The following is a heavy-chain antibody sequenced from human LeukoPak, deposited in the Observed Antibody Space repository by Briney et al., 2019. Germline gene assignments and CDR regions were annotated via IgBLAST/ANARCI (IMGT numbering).Heavy chain of an antibody. CDR2: ISGSGSSI. D-gene: IGHD3-10*01. CDR1: GFTFSTYR. V-gene: IGHV3-21*04. J-gene: IGHJ1*01. CDR3: AKDLSPSSGTYYGYFQH. Sequence: GGSLRLSCAASGFTFSTYRMNWVRQAPGKGLEWVSSISGSGSSIYYADSVKGRFTISRDNSKNTLYLQMNSLRAGDTAVYYCAKDLSPSSGTYYGYFQHWGQGTLVTVSS.